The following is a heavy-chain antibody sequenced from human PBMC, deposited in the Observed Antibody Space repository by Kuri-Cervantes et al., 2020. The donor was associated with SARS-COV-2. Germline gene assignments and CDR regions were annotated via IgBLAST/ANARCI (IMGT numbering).Heavy chain of an antibody. J-gene: IGHJ2*01. Sequence: GGSLRLSCEVSGFLFSASAIHWIRQASGKGLEWVGRVRGKANYYATAYAASVKGRFTISRDDLKNMAYLQMNSLRAEDTAVYYCARDLKYWYFDLWGRGTLVTVSS. V-gene: IGHV3-73*01. CDR2: VRGKANYYAT. CDR3: ARDLKYWYFDL. CDR1: GFLFSASA.